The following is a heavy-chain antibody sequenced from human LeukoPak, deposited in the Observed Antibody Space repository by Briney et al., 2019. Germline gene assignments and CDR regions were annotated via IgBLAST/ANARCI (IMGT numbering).Heavy chain of an antibody. Sequence: SETLSLTCTASGVSIGSGSYYWSWIRQPAGKGLEWIGRIYIGGSTNYNPSLKSRVIISKDTSKNQFSLKLSSVTAADTAVYYCAREQWLPYFDYWGQGTLVTVSS. CDR3: AREQWLPYFDY. D-gene: IGHD6-19*01. V-gene: IGHV4-61*02. CDR2: IYIGGST. CDR1: GVSIGSGSYY. J-gene: IGHJ4*02.